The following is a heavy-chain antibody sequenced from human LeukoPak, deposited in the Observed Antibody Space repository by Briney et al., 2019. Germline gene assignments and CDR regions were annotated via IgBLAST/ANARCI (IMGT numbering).Heavy chain of an antibody. CDR1: GGSISSSNYY. V-gene: IGHV4-39*01. CDR2: IYYSGSA. CDR3: ARGSGYYYGDFDY. D-gene: IGHD3-22*01. J-gene: IGHJ4*02. Sequence: PSETLSLTCTVSGGSISSSNYYWGWIRQPPGKGLEWIGNIYYSGSAYYNPSLKSRVTISVDTSKNQFSLKLSSVTAADTAVYYCARGSGYYYGDFDYWGQGTLVTVSS.